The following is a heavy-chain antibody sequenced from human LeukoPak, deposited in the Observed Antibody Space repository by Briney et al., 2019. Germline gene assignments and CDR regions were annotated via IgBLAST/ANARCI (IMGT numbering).Heavy chain of an antibody. CDR2: IYYSGST. Sequence: PSETLSLTCTVSGGSISSHYWSWIRQPPGKGLEWIGYIYYSGSTNYNPSLKSRVTISVDTSKNQFSLKLSSVTAADTAVYYCARGGYYDILTGYYSPDDAFDIWGQGTMVTVSS. CDR3: ARGGYYDILTGYYSPDDAFDI. D-gene: IGHD3-9*01. J-gene: IGHJ3*02. V-gene: IGHV4-59*11. CDR1: GGSISSHY.